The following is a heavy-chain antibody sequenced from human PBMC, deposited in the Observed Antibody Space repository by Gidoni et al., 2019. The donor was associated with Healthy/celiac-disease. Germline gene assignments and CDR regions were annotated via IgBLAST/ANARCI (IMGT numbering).Heavy chain of an antibody. Sequence: EVQLVESGGGLVQPGGSLRLSCAASGFTFSIYEMNWVRQAPGKGLEWVSYISSSGSTIYYADSVKGRFTISRDNAKNSLYLQMNSLRAEDTAVYYCARDGGMVRGPIRPPDYWGQGTLVTVSS. D-gene: IGHD3-10*01. J-gene: IGHJ4*02. CDR2: ISSSGSTI. V-gene: IGHV3-48*03. CDR3: ARDGGMVRGPIRPPDY. CDR1: GFTFSIYE.